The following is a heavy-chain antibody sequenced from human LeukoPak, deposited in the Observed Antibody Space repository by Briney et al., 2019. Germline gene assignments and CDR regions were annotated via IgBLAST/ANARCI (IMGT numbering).Heavy chain of an antibody. CDR1: GFTVSGSY. CDR3: ARELLGLQADY. J-gene: IGHJ4*02. D-gene: IGHD5-24*01. CDR2: IYSGDST. V-gene: IGHV3-66*01. Sequence: PGGSLRLSCAASGFTVSGSYMSWVRQAPGKGLEWISVIYSGDSTYYVDSVKGRFTISRDNSKNTLCLQMNSLRAEDTAVYYCARELLGLQADYWGQGTLVTVSS.